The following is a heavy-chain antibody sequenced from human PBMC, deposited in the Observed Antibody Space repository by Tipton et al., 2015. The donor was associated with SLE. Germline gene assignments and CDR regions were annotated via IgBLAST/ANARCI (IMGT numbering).Heavy chain of an antibody. CDR2: ISAYNGNT. Sequence: QVQLVQSGAEVKKPGASVKVSCKASGYTFTSYGISWVRQAPGQGLEWMGWISAYNGNTNYAQKLQGRVTMTTDTSTSTAYMELRSLRSDDTAVYYCARDPSMVRGVMTYLYYYYYGMDVWGQGTTVTVSS. CDR1: GYTFTSYG. V-gene: IGHV1-18*01. J-gene: IGHJ6*02. CDR3: ARDPSMVRGVMTYLYYYYYGMDV. D-gene: IGHD3-10*01.